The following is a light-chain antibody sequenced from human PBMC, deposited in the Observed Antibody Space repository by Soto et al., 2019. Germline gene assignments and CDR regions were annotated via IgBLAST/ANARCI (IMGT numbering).Light chain of an antibody. V-gene: IGLV2-14*03. CDR3: SSYTRSDTLI. CDR2: DVS. J-gene: IGLJ2*01. Sequence: QSALTQPASVSGSPGQSITISCTGTINDIGGYNYVSWYQQHPGKVPKLLIYDVSNRPSGVSGRFSGSTSGNTASLTIAGLQADDEADYHCSSYTRSDTLIFGGGTKLTVL. CDR1: INDIGGYNY.